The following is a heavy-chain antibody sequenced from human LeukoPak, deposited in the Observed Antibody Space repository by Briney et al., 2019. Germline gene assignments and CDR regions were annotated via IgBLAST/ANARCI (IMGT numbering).Heavy chain of an antibody. CDR3: ARGKLRYFDWLPLPDY. CDR1: GGSISSYY. Sequence: PSETLSLTCTVSGGSISSYYWSWIRQPPGKGLEWMGYIHYIPSTNSTPSLKSRFTISVHTSKTQFSLKLSSVTAADTAVYYCARGKLRYFDWLPLPDYWGQGTLVTVSS. J-gene: IGHJ4*02. CDR2: IHYIPST. D-gene: IGHD3-9*01. V-gene: IGHV4-59*01.